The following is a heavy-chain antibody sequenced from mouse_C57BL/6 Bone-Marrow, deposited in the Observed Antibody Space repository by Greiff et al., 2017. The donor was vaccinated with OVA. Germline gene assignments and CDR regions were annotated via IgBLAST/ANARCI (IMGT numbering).Heavy chain of an antibody. CDR3: VRRGLLRPRSSMDY. D-gene: IGHD1-2*01. CDR1: GYTFTDYY. CDR2: INPYNGGT. J-gene: IGHJ4*01. V-gene: IGHV1-19*01. Sequence: EVQLQQSGPVLVKPGASVKMSCKASGYTFTDYYMNWVKQSHGKSLEWIGVINPYNGGTSYNQKFKGKATLTVDKSSSTAYMELNSLTSEDSAVYYCVRRGLLRPRSSMDYWGQGTSVTVSS.